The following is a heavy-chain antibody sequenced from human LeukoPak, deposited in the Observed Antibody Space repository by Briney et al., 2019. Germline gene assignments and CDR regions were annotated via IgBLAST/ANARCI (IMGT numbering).Heavy chain of an antibody. V-gene: IGHV3-53*01. CDR3: ARPGGYSSGWYHIDY. Sequence: PGGSLRLSCAAFGFIVSSYYMTWVRQAPGKGLDWVSVIYSGGSTFYADSVKGRFTISRDNSKNTLYLQMNSLRDEDTAVYYCARPGGYSSGWYHIDYWGQGTLVTVSS. J-gene: IGHJ4*02. D-gene: IGHD6-19*01. CDR1: GFIVSSYY. CDR2: IYSGGST.